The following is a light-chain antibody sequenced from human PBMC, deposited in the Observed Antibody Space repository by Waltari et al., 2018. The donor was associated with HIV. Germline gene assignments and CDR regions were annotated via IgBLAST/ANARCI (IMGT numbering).Light chain of an antibody. CDR2: LNRDGSH. J-gene: IGLJ3*02. CDR1: SGHSNYA. CDR3: QTWGTDIRV. V-gene: IGLV4-69*01. Sequence: QLVLTQSPSASASLGASVKLTCTLSSGHSNYAIAWHQQQPGKGPRYLMKLNRDGSHHKGDGIPDRFSGSSSGAERYLTISSLQSEDEADYYCQTWGTDIRVFGGGTKLTVL.